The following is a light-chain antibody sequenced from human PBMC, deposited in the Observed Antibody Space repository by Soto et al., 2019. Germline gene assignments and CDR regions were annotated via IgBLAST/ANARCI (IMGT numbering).Light chain of an antibody. Sequence: QSVLTQPASVSGSPGQSITFSCTGTSSDIGGYNYVSWYQQHPGKAPKLMIYDVNKRPSGVPDRFSGSKSGNTASLAISGLQTEDEADYYCCSYAGSYTYVFGTGTKVTVL. CDR3: CSYAGSYTYV. CDR2: DVN. J-gene: IGLJ1*01. V-gene: IGLV2-11*01. CDR1: SSDIGGYNY.